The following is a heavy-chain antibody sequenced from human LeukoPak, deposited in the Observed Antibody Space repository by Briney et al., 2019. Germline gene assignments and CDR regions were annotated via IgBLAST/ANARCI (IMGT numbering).Heavy chain of an antibody. V-gene: IGHV1-46*01. Sequence: ASVKVSCKASGYTFTSYYMHWVRQAPGQGLEWMGIINPSGGSTSYAQKFQGRVTMTRDTSTSTVYMELSSLRSEDTAVYYCARGRYNWNDKYNYYYYMDVWGKGTTVTISS. D-gene: IGHD1-20*01. CDR1: GYTFTSYY. CDR2: INPSGGST. J-gene: IGHJ6*03. CDR3: ARGRYNWNDKYNYYYYMDV.